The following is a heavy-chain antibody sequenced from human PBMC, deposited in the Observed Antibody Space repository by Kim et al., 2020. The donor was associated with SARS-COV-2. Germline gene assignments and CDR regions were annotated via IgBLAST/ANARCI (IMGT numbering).Heavy chain of an antibody. Sequence: GGSLRLSCAASGFTFSSYSIHWVRQAPGKGLEWVAVIPADGSEKYYGESMKGRFTISRDNSKNTLFVQMNSLRAEDTAVYYCTREFLAGSYFGYWGQGTLVTVSS. CDR2: IPADGSEK. CDR1: GFTFSSYS. D-gene: IGHD1-26*01. V-gene: IGHV3-30*04. CDR3: TREFLAGSYFGY. J-gene: IGHJ4*02.